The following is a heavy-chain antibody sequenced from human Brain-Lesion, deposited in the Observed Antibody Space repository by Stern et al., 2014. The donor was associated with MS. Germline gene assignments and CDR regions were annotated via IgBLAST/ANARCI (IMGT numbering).Heavy chain of an antibody. J-gene: IGHJ5*02. CDR3: AKDRQYLTYFFDH. CDR1: GFTFGSYA. V-gene: IGHV3-30*18. Sequence: VQLVQSGGGVVQPGRPLRLPCVASGFTFGSYALHWVRPAPGKGLEWVAGAYYDGSNKYYADSVKGRFTISRDNSQNTLYIQMSSLRPEDTAVYYCAKDRQYLTYFFDHWGQGSLVTVSS. CDR2: AYYDGSNK. D-gene: IGHD2/OR15-2a*01.